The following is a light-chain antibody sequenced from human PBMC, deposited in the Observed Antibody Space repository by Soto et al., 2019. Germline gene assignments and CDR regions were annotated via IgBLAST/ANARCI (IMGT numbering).Light chain of an antibody. V-gene: IGKV4-1*01. CDR3: QHYYTVPVT. J-gene: IGKJ5*01. CDR2: WAT. Sequence: DIVMTQSPDSLAVSLGERATINCKSSQTVLRSSNNKNHLAWYQQKPGRAPKMLISWATTRESGVPDRFSGSGSGTDFTLTISSVQAEDVAVYYCQHYYTVPVTFGQGTRLEIK. CDR1: QTVLRSSNNKNH.